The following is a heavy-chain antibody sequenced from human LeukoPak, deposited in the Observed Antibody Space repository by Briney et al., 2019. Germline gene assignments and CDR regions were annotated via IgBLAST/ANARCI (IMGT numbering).Heavy chain of an antibody. CDR3: ARDSSGWYYFDY. D-gene: IGHD6-19*01. CDR1: GFTFSDYY. V-gene: IGHV3-66*01. Sequence: PGGSLRLSCAASGFTFSDYYMSWIRQAPGKGLEWVSVIYSGVETYYADSVKGRFTISRDNSKNTLYLQINSLRAEDTAVYYCARDSSGWYYFDYWGQGTLVTVSS. J-gene: IGHJ4*02. CDR2: IYSGVET.